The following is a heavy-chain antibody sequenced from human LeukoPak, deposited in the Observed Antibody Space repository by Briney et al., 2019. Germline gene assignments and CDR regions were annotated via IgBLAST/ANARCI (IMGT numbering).Heavy chain of an antibody. CDR2: IYYTGST. Sequence: YPSETLSLTCTVSGASMSDYYWSWIRQPPGKGLEWIGYIYYTGSTNYNPSLKRRVTMSVDTSKNQISLKLSSVTAADSAVYYCVRRVRYFGQNDYWGQGTLVTVSS. D-gene: IGHD3-9*01. CDR3: VRRVRYFGQNDY. J-gene: IGHJ4*02. CDR1: GASMSDYY. V-gene: IGHV4-59*08.